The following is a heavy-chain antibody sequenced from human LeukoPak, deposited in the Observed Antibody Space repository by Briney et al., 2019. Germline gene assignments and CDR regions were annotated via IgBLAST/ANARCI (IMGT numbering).Heavy chain of an antibody. V-gene: IGHV4-4*02. J-gene: IGHJ4*02. CDR2: IYHSGST. CDR1: GGSISSSNW. Sequence: SETLSLTCAVSGGSISSSNWWSWVRQPPGKGLEWIGEIYHSGSTNYNPSLKSRVTISADKSKNQFSLKLSSVTAADTAVYYCARYGSGSLDYWGQGTLVTVSS. CDR3: ARYGSGSLDY. D-gene: IGHD3-10*01.